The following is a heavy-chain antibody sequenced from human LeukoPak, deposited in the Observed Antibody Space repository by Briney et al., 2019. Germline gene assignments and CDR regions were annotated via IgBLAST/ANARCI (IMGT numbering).Heavy chain of an antibody. J-gene: IGHJ4*02. CDR2: INYSGST. V-gene: IGHV4-59*11. CDR1: GDHMSRHY. D-gene: IGHD3-3*01. Sequence: PSETLSLTCTVSGDHMSRHYWTWIRQPPGKGLEWIAYINYSGSTSLKPSLKSRVTISVDTSKNQFSLKLSPVTAADTAIYYCATIFGRWSARFDFWGQGTLVTVSS. CDR3: ATIFGRWSARFDF.